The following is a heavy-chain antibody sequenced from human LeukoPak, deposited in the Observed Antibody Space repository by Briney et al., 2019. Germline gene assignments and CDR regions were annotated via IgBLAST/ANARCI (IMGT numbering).Heavy chain of an antibody. V-gene: IGHV1-69*05. D-gene: IGHD1-14*01. J-gene: IGHJ5*02. Sequence: SVKVSCKASGGSFGDFAIIWVRQAPGHGLEWMGRSVPMSDTKDYAQKFQGRVTFTTDESTTTAHMELSNLSPEDTAVYYCAATSIIFNRFDPWGQGTLVTVSS. CDR2: SVPMSDTK. CDR1: GGSFGDFA. CDR3: AATSIIFNRFDP.